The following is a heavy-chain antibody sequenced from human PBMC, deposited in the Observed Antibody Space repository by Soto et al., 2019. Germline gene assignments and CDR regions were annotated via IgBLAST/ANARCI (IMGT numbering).Heavy chain of an antibody. CDR2: IYHSGST. V-gene: IGHV4-59*01. CDR3: ARARRSQYYYYGMDV. Sequence: QVQLQESGPGLVKPSETLSLTCTVSGGSITSYYWTWIRQPPGRGPEWIGYIYHSGSTNYNPSLKSLVTISVDTSMNQFSLKLNSVTAADTAVYYCARARRSQYYYYGMDVWGPGTTVTVSS. J-gene: IGHJ6*02. CDR1: GGSITSYY.